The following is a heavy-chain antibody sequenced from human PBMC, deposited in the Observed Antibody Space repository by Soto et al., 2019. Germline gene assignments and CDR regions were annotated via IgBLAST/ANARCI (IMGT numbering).Heavy chain of an antibody. CDR2: IKSKTDGGTT. CDR1: GFTFSNAW. V-gene: IGHV3-15*07. Sequence: EVQLVESGGGLVKPGGSLRLSCAASGFTFSNAWMNWVRQAPGKGLEWVGRIKSKTDGGTTDYAAPVKGRFTISRDDSKNTLYLQMNSLKTEDTAVYYCTTDDYYDSSGYWQLGTDAFAIWGQGTMVTVSS. D-gene: IGHD3-22*01. CDR3: TTDDYYDSSGYWQLGTDAFAI. J-gene: IGHJ3*02.